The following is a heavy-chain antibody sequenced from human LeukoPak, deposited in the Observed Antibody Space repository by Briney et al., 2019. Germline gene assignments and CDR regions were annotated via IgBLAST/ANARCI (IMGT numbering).Heavy chain of an antibody. J-gene: IGHJ4*02. D-gene: IGHD1-26*01. V-gene: IGHV3-64D*06. CDR1: GFTLFWHV. CDR3: ARDMSGTYSFDY. Sequence: GGSLRLSCSASGFTLFWHVMHWVRQAPGKPLEYVSFIHHNGDITSYADSVRGRFTVSRDNSKNTLFLDLTSLRTDDTAVYYCARDMSGTYSFDYWGQGTLVTVSS. CDR2: IHHNGDIT.